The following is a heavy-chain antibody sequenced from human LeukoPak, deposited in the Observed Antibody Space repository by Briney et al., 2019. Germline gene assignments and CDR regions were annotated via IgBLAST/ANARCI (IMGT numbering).Heavy chain of an antibody. CDR3: AKHSHDGSAPYYEVQLDY. V-gene: IGHV3-23*01. Sequence: GGSLRLSCAASGFTFTSFAMSWVRQAAGKGREWVSNISRSGVATYYAHSVKGRFTISRYNSKNTVYLQMNSLRAEDTAIYYCAKHSHDGSAPYYEVQLDYWGQGTLVTVSS. D-gene: IGHD3-22*01. CDR1: GFTFTSFA. CDR2: ISRSGVAT. J-gene: IGHJ4*02.